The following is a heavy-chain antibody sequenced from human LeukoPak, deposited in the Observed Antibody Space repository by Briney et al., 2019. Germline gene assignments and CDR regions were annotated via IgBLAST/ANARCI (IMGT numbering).Heavy chain of an antibody. CDR2: IIPIFGTA. J-gene: IGHJ4*02. V-gene: IGHV1-69*13. D-gene: IGHD3-22*01. CDR3: ARGYYYDSSGYYYPGD. Sequence: ASVKVSCKASGYTFTSYYMHWVRQAPGQGLEWMGGIIPIFGTANYAQKFQGRVTITADESTSTAYMELSSLRSEDTAVYYCARGYYYDSSGYYYPGDWGQGTLVTVSS. CDR1: GYTFTSYY.